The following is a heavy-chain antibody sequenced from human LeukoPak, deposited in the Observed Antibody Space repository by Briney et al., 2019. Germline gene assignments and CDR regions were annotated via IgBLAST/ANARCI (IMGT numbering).Heavy chain of an antibody. CDR2: INHSGST. CDR3: ARGVFGRFDP. V-gene: IGHV4-34*01. D-gene: IGHD3-10*01. J-gene: IGHJ5*02. Sequence: SETLSLTCAVYGGSFSGYYWSWIRQPPGKGLEWIGEINHSGSTNYNPSLKSRVTMSVDTSKNQFSLNLNSVTAADTAAYYCARGVFGRFDPWGQGTLVTVSS. CDR1: GGSFSGYY.